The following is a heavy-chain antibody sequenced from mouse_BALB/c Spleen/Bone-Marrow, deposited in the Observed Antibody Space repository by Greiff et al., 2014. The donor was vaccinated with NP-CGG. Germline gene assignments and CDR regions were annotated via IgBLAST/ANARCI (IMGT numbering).Heavy chain of an antibody. D-gene: IGHD3-1*01. CDR2: IDPYNGGT. J-gene: IGHJ4*01. CDR3: ASYHSSGSAMDY. Sequence: EVKLVESGPELVKPGASVKVSCKASGYSFTDYNMYWVKQSHGKSLEWIGYIDPYNGGTSYNQKFKGKATLTVDKSSSTAFMHLNSLTSEDSAVYYCASYHSSGSAMDYRGQGTSVTVSS. CDR1: GYSFTDYN. V-gene: IGHV1S135*01.